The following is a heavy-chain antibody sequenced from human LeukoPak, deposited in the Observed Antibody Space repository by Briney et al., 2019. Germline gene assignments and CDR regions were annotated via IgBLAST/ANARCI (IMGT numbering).Heavy chain of an antibody. CDR3: ARSLTGDYFDY. Sequence: GASVKVSRKASGGTFSSYAISWVRQAPGQGLEWMGGIIPIFGTANYAQKFQGRVTITTDESTSTAYMELSSLRSEDTAVYYCARSLTGDYFDYWGQGTLVTVSS. CDR2: IIPIFGTA. J-gene: IGHJ4*02. CDR1: GGTFSSYA. V-gene: IGHV1-69*05.